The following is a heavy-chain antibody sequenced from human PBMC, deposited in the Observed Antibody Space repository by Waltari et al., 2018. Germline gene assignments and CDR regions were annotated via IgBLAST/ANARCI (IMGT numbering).Heavy chain of an antibody. Sequence: EVQLVESGGGLVQPGRSLRLSCAASGFTFDDYAMHWVRQAPGKGLEWVSGISWNSGSIGYADSVKGRFTISRDNAKNSLYLQMNSLRAEDTALYYCAKAGFDAFDIWGQGTMVTVSS. CDR2: ISWNSGSI. J-gene: IGHJ3*02. CDR3: AKAGFDAFDI. V-gene: IGHV3-9*01. D-gene: IGHD3-9*01. CDR1: GFTFDDYA.